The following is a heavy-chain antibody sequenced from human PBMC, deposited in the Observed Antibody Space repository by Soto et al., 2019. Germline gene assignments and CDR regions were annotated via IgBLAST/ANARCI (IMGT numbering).Heavy chain of an antibody. CDR1: GDSITSSRCY. Sequence: QLVLQESGPGVVKPSETLSLTCSVSGDSITSSRCYWGWIRQTPQTGLEWIGSIYYSGSTFYNPSLKSRVTVSVDTSKNQFSLKLTSVSAADTSLYFCARQTASIVRQGDFDYWGQGTLVTVSS. CDR2: IYYSGST. J-gene: IGHJ4*02. CDR3: ARQTASIVRQGDFDY. V-gene: IGHV4-39*01. D-gene: IGHD2-2*01.